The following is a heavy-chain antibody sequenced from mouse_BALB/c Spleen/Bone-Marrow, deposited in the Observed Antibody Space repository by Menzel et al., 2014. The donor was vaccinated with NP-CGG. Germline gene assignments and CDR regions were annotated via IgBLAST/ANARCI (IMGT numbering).Heavy chain of an antibody. CDR1: GYSFTGYY. J-gene: IGHJ2*01. Sequence: DVQLQESGPELVKPGASVKISCKASGYSFTGYYMHWVKQSHVKSLEWIGRINPYNGATSYNQNFKDKASLTVDKSSSTAYMELHSLTSEDSAVYYCARGIYYGGYLDYWGQGTTLTVSS. D-gene: IGHD1-1*01. CDR3: ARGIYYGGYLDY. V-gene: IGHV1-31*01. CDR2: INPYNGAT.